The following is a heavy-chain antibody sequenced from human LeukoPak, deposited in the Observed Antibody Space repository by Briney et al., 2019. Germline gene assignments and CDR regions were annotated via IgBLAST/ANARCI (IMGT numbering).Heavy chain of an antibody. CDR1: GFTFDDYA. CDR2: ISGDGGST. Sequence: PGGSLRLSCAASGFTFDDYATHWVRQAPGKGLEWVSLISGDGGSTYYADSVKGRFTISRDNSKTSLYLQMNSLRTEDTALYYCAKVDAYCGGDCPADYYYYYMDVWGKGTTVTVSS. J-gene: IGHJ6*03. V-gene: IGHV3-43*02. CDR3: AKVDAYCGGDCPADYYYYYMDV. D-gene: IGHD2-21*02.